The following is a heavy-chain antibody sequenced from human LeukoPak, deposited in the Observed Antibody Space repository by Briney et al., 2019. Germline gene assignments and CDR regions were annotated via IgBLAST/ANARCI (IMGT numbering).Heavy chain of an antibody. J-gene: IGHJ4*02. CDR2: IIPIFGTA. CDR1: GGTFSSYA. D-gene: IGHD1-26*01. CDR3: ARVPLSSIGSGSPYHFDY. Sequence: ASVKVSCKASGGTFSSYAISWVRQAPGQGLEWMGGIIPIFGTANYAQKFQGRVTITTDESTGTAYMELSSLRSEDTAVYYCARVPLSSIGSGSPYHFDYWGQGTLVTVSS. V-gene: IGHV1-69*05.